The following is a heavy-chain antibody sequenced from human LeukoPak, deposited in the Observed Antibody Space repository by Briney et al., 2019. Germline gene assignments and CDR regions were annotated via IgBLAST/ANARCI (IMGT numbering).Heavy chain of an antibody. Sequence: SETLSLTCAVYNGSISLFYWSWIRQAPVRGLEWIGEINHGGDTNYNPSLKSRVTISVDTSKNQFFLKLTSLTAADTAVYYCARPRRYDFWSGYSDWGHGTQVTVSS. CDR1: NGSISLFY. J-gene: IGHJ4*01. V-gene: IGHV4-34*01. D-gene: IGHD3-3*01. CDR3: ARPRRYDFWSGYSD. CDR2: INHGGDT.